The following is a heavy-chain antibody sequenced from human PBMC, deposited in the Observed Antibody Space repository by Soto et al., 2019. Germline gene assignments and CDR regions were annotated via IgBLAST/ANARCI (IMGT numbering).Heavy chain of an antibody. D-gene: IGHD3-22*01. V-gene: IGHV3-48*01. CDR1: GFTFSSYS. Sequence: GSLRLSCAASGFTFSSYSMNWVRQAPGKGLEWVSYISSSSSTIYYADSVKGRFTISRDNAKNSLYLQMNSLRAEDTAVYYCARDQRYEVTMIVVVTHGMDVWGQGTTVTVSS. CDR3: ARDQRYEVTMIVVVTHGMDV. J-gene: IGHJ6*02. CDR2: ISSSSSTI.